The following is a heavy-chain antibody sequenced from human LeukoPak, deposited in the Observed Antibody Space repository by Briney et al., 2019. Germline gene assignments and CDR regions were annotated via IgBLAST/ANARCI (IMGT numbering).Heavy chain of an antibody. J-gene: IGHJ3*02. V-gene: IGHV1-18*01. D-gene: IGHD6-13*01. CDR1: GYTFTSYG. Sequence: ASVKVSCKASGYTFTSYGISWVRQAPGQGLEWMGWISAYNGNTNYAQKLQGRVTMTTDTSTSTAYMELRSLRSDDTAVYYCARDWLGSSWYDAFDIWGQGTMVTASS. CDR2: ISAYNGNT. CDR3: ARDWLGSSWYDAFDI.